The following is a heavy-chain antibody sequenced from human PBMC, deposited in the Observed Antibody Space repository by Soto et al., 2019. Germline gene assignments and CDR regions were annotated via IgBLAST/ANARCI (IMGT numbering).Heavy chain of an antibody. CDR2: IIPIFGTA. D-gene: IGHD1-26*01. CDR3: ATWREPRRSFDY. Sequence: SVKVSCKASGVTFSSYAISWVRQAPGQGLEWMGGIIPIFGTANYAQKFQGRVTITADKSTSTAYMELSSLRSEDTAVYYCATWREPRRSFDYWGQGTLVTVSS. CDR1: GVTFSSYA. J-gene: IGHJ4*02. V-gene: IGHV1-69*06.